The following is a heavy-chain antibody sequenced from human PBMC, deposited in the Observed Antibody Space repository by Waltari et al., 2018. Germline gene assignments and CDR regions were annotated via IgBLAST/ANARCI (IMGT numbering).Heavy chain of an antibody. CDR1: GGYNRTSSSV. D-gene: IGHD3-22*01. V-gene: IGHV4-39*01. Sequence: QLQLQESGPGLVKPSETLSRPCTASGGYNRTSSSVWGRLRQPPGRGLEWIGSIYYSGRTYYNPSLKSRVTISVDTSKNQFSLKLSSVTAADTAVYYCASTVYYDSSGWTYYFDYWGQGTLVTVSS. CDR2: IYYSGRT. J-gene: IGHJ4*02. CDR3: ASTVYYDSSGWTYYFDY.